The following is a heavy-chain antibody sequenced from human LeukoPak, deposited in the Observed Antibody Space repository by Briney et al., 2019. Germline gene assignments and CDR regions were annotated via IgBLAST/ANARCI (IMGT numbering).Heavy chain of an antibody. V-gene: IGHV1-8*01. D-gene: IGHD5-18*01. CDR3: ARGRYSYRPYTFDY. CDR2: MNPNSGKT. CDR1: GWTFTRYD. J-gene: IGHJ4*02. Sequence: AAVKVSCKDCGWTFTRYDINWVRQAAGQGVEGRGWMNPNSGKTDYVQKFQGRVSKNRNSYVKAAYMELRSLRSEDTAVCYCARGRYSYRPYTFDYWGQGTLVTVSS.